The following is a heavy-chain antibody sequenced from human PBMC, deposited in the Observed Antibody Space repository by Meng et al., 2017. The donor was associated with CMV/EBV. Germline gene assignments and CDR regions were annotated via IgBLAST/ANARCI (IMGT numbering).Heavy chain of an antibody. Sequence: VQRPDPGPGSANPVNPLALPCIVSGGSISSCYVSWIRQRDGKGLGGSGRLYTSGSTTSNHSLKSRVTMSVDTSKNQFSLKLSSVTAADTAVDYCARDLMNCSSTSCANWFDPWGQGTLVTVSS. CDR2: LYTSGST. CDR1: GGSISSCY. D-gene: IGHD2-2*01. V-gene: IGHV4-4*07. J-gene: IGHJ5*02. CDR3: ARDLMNCSSTSCANWFDP.